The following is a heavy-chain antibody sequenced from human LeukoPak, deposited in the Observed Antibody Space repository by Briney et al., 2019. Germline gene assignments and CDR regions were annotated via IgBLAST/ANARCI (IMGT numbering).Heavy chain of an antibody. CDR1: GFTFSSYA. Sequence: HSGGSLRLSCAASGFTFSSYAMHWVRQAPGKGLEWVAVISYDGSNKYYADSVKGRFTISRDNSKNTLYLQMNSLRAEDTAVYYCARDRSGCDTVVGYWGQGTLVTVSS. V-gene: IGHV3-30-3*01. CDR3: ARDRSGCDTVVGY. D-gene: IGHD5-12*01. CDR2: ISYDGSNK. J-gene: IGHJ4*02.